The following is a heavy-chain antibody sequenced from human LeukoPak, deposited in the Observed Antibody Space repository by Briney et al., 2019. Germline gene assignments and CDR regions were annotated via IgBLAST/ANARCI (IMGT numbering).Heavy chain of an antibody. CDR2: IKQDGSAK. Sequence: PAGALSLSCAASGFTFSSYWMSWIRQAPGKGLEWMANIKQDGSAKYYLDSVKGRFTFARDNDKNSLYLQMTGLRAEDTVVYCCARESRIQLWLEVEPPFDYWGQGTLVTVSS. CDR3: ARESRIQLWLEVEPPFDY. D-gene: IGHD5-18*01. CDR1: GFTFSSYW. V-gene: IGHV3-7*03. J-gene: IGHJ4*02.